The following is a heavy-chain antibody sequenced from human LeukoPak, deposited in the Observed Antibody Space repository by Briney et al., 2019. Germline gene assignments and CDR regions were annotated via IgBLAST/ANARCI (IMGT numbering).Heavy chain of an antibody. CDR2: INQDGSEK. CDR1: GFTFRNYW. V-gene: IGHV3-7*01. CDR3: AGRYFDC. Sequence: GGSLRLSCAASGFTFRNYWMHWVRQAPGKGLEWVANINQDGSEKYYVASVEGRFTISRDNANNSLYLQMNSLRAEDTAVYYCAGRYFDCWGQGTLVTVSS. J-gene: IGHJ4*02.